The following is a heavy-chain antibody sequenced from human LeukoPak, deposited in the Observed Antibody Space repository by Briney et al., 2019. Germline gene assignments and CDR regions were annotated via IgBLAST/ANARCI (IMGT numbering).Heavy chain of an antibody. CDR1: GYTFTSYD. CDR3: ARGRLIYYGMDV. Sequence: ASVKDSCKASGYTFTSYDINWVRQATGQGLEWMGWMNPNSGNTGYAQKFQGRVTMTRNTSISTAYMERSSLRSEDTAVYYCARGRLIYYGMDVWGQGTTVTVSS. V-gene: IGHV1-8*01. J-gene: IGHJ6*02. D-gene: IGHD2-21*01. CDR2: MNPNSGNT.